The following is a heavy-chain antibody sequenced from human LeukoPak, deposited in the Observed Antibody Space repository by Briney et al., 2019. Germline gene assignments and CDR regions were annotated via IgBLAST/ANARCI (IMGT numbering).Heavy chain of an antibody. D-gene: IGHD6-19*01. CDR3: ARDFRIAVAGYYYYYMDV. V-gene: IGHV3-20*04. CDR2: INWNGGST. J-gene: IGHJ6*03. Sequence: PGGSLRLSCAASRFTFDDYGMSWVRQAPGKGLEWVSGINWNGGSTGYADSVKGRFTISRDNAKNSLYLQMNSLRAEDTALYYCARDFRIAVAGYYYYYMDVWGKGTTVTVSS. CDR1: RFTFDDYG.